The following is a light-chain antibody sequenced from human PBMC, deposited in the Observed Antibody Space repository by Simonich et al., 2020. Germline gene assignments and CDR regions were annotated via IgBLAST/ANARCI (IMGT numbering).Light chain of an antibody. J-gene: IGKJ1*01. CDR2: WAS. CDR3: QQYYSTRT. Sequence: DIVMTQSPDSLAVSLGERATINCKSSQSVLYSSNNKNYLAWYQKKPGQPPTLLIYWASTRESGVPDRFSGSGSGTDFTLTISSLQAEDVAVYYCQQYYSTRTFGQGTKVEIK. V-gene: IGKV4-1*01. CDR1: QSVLYSSNNKNY.